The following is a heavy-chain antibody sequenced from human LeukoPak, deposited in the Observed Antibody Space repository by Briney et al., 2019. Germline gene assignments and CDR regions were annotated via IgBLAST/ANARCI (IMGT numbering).Heavy chain of an antibody. CDR1: GGTFSSYA. J-gene: IGHJ6*04. CDR2: IIPIFGTA. Sequence: SVKVSCKASGGTFSSYAISWVRQAPGQGLEWMGMIIPIFGTANYAQKFQGRVTITADESTSTAHMELSSLRSEDTAVYYCARHYHGSGSILYCGMDVWGKGTTVTVSS. V-gene: IGHV1-69*13. D-gene: IGHD3-10*01. CDR3: ARHYHGSGSILYCGMDV.